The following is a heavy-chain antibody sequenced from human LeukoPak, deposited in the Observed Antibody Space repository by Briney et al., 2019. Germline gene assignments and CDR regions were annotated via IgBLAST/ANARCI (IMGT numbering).Heavy chain of an antibody. J-gene: IGHJ4*02. CDR1: GYTFTGYY. CDR3: ARMGYDSSGYNSNYFDY. D-gene: IGHD3-22*01. Sequence: ASVKVSCKASGYTFTGYYMHWVRQAPGQGLEWTGWINPNSGGTNYAQKFQGRVTMTRDTSISTAYMELSRLRSDDTAVYYCARMGYDSSGYNSNYFDYWGQGTLVTVSS. V-gene: IGHV1-2*02. CDR2: INPNSGGT.